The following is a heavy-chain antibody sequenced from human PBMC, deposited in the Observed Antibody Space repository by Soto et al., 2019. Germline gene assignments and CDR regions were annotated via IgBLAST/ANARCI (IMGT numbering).Heavy chain of an antibody. V-gene: IGHV3-74*01. CDR1: GFTFSRYC. J-gene: IGHJ6*02. CDR3: ARAPSIVVVVAATRSRVVDYYGMDV. CDR2: INSDGTST. Sequence: GGSLRLSCAASGFTFSRYCMHWVRQAPGKGLVRLSHINSDGTSTSYADSVKGRFTISRDNAKNTLYLQMNSLRAEDTAVYYCARAPSIVVVVAATRSRVVDYYGMDVWGQRTTVTVSS. D-gene: IGHD2-15*01.